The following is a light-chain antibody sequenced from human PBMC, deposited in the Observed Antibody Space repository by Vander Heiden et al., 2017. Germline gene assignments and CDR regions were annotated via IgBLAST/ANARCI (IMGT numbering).Light chain of an antibody. Sequence: QSALTQPAPGPGSPGQSITISCTGTSRDVGGDNDVSWYQQHPGKAPKLMIYDVSNRPSGVSTRFSGSKSGNTASLTISGLQAEDEADYYCSSYTSSSTLEVFGGGTKLTVL. CDR1: SRDVGGDND. CDR2: DVS. J-gene: IGLJ3*02. CDR3: SSYTSSSTLEV. V-gene: IGLV2-14*01.